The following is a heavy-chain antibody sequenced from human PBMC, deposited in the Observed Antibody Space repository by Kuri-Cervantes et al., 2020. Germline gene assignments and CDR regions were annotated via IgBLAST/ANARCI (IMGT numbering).Heavy chain of an antibody. Sequence: GESLKISCAASGFTFSSYAMHWVRQAPGKGLEWVAVISYDGSNKYYADSVKGRFTISRDNAKNSLYLQMNSLRAEDTAVYYCARQWLVREGDAFDIWGQGTMVTVSS. D-gene: IGHD6-19*01. CDR2: ISYDGSNK. J-gene: IGHJ3*02. V-gene: IGHV3-30-3*01. CDR3: ARQWLVREGDAFDI. CDR1: GFTFSSYA.